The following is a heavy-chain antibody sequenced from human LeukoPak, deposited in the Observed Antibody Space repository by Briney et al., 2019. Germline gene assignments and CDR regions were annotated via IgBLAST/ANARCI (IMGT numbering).Heavy chain of an antibody. CDR1: GFTFSSYA. Sequence: GGSLILSCAASGFTFSSYAMSWVRQAPGKGLEWVSAISGSGGSTHYADSVKGRFTISRDNSKNTLYLQMNSLRAEDTAVYYCAKLRTGYDWFDPWGQGTLVTVSS. J-gene: IGHJ5*02. CDR3: AKLRTGYDWFDP. CDR2: ISGSGGST. D-gene: IGHD3/OR15-3a*01. V-gene: IGHV3-23*01.